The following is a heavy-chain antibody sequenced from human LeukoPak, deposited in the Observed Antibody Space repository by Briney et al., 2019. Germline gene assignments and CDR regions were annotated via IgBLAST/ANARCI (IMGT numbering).Heavy chain of an antibody. Sequence: GGSLRLSCAASGFTFSSYAMSWVRQAPGKGLEWVSAISGSGGSTYYADSVKGRFTISRDNSKNTLYLQMNSLRAEDTAVYYCAKDYRGTGIAAAGPFDHWGQGTLVTVSS. CDR1: GFTFSSYA. CDR2: ISGSGGST. CDR3: AKDYRGTGIAAAGPFDH. D-gene: IGHD6-13*01. V-gene: IGHV3-23*01. J-gene: IGHJ4*02.